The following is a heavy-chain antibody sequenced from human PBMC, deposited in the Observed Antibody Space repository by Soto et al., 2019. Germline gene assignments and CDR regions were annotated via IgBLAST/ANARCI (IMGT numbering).Heavy chain of an antibody. CDR2: ISYSGST. V-gene: IGHV4-31*02. J-gene: IGHJ6*02. CDR3: ARFVNYYYYGMDV. Sequence: WTWIRQHPGKGLEWIGYISYSGSTYYNPSLKSRLTISLDTSKSQFFLKLNSVTAADTAVYYCARFVNYYYYGMDVWGQGTTVTVSS. D-gene: IGHD3-16*01.